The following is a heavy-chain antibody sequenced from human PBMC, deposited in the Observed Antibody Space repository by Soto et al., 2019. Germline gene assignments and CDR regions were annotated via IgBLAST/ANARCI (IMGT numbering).Heavy chain of an antibody. CDR2: IYWDDDK. J-gene: IGHJ5*02. V-gene: IGHV2-5*02. D-gene: IGHD6-13*01. CDR1: GFSLSTSGVG. Sequence: SAPTLVNPTQTLTLTCTFSGFSLSTSGVGVGWIRQPPGKALEWLALIYWDDDKRYSPSLRSRLTITKDTSKNQVVLTMTNMDPVDTATYYCAHRVIAAAGDWFDPWGQGTLVIVSS. CDR3: AHRVIAAAGDWFDP.